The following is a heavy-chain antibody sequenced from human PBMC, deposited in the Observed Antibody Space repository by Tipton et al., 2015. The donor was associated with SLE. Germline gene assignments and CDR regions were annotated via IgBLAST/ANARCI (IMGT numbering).Heavy chain of an antibody. Sequence: TLSLTCTVSGGSTSSYYWSWIRQPPGKGLEWIGYIYYSGSTNYNPSLKSRVTISVDTSKNQFSLKLSSVTAADTAVYYCARVLHYYDSSGYYPHAFDIWGQGTLVTVSS. CDR3: ARVLHYYDSSGYYPHAFDI. J-gene: IGHJ4*02. CDR1: GGSTSSYY. D-gene: IGHD3-22*01. V-gene: IGHV4-59*01. CDR2: IYYSGST.